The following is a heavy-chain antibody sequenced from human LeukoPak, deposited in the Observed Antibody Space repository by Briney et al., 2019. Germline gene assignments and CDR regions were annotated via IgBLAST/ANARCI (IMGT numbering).Heavy chain of an antibody. Sequence: SETLSLTCAVYGGSFSGYYWSWIRQPPGKGLEWIGKINHSGSTNYNPSLKSRVTISVDTSKNQFSLKLSSVTAADTAVYYCARGLPEYSSSSGFYFDYWGQGTLVTASS. CDR3: ARGLPEYSSSSGFYFDY. J-gene: IGHJ4*02. CDR1: GGSFSGYY. CDR2: INHSGST. D-gene: IGHD6-6*01. V-gene: IGHV4-34*01.